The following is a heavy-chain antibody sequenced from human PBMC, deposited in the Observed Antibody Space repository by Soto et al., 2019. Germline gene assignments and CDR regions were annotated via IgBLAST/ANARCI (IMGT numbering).Heavy chain of an antibody. J-gene: IGHJ4*02. V-gene: IGHV4-30-2*01. D-gene: IGHD2-2*01. CDR1: GCSISCGGYS. Sequence: SDILSHTFAVSGCSISCGGYSWSWIRLPPGKCLEWIGYIYHSGSTYYNPSLKSRVSISVDRSKNQFSLKLSSVTAADTAVYYCARVLSSWFDYWGQGTLVTVS. CDR2: IYHSGST. CDR3: ARVLSSWFDY.